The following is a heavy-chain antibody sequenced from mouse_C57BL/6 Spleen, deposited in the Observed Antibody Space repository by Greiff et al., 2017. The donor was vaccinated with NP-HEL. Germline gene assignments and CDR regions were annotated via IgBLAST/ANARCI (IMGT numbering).Heavy chain of an antibody. CDR2: ISSGGDYI. Sequence: EVQVVESGEGLVKPGGSLKLSCAASGFTFSSYAMSWVRQTPENRLEWVAYISSGGDYIYYADTVKGRFTISRDNARNTLYLQMSSLKSEDTAMYYCTRDNYGNFDVWGTGTTVTVSS. D-gene: IGHD2-1*01. CDR1: GFTFSSYA. CDR3: TRDNYGNFDV. V-gene: IGHV5-9-1*02. J-gene: IGHJ1*03.